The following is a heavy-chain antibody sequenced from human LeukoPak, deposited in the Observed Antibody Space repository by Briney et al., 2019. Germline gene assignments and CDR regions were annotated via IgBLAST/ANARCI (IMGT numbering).Heavy chain of an antibody. CDR1: GGSIISYY. CDR3: ARGYCSGGSCYPTHTDY. J-gene: IGHJ4*02. V-gene: IGHV4-59*01. D-gene: IGHD2-15*01. CDR2: IYYSGST. Sequence: KPSETLSLTCTVSGGSIISYYWSWIRQPPGKGLEWIGYIYYSGSTNYNPSLKSRVTISVDTSKNQFSLKLSSVTAADTAVYYCARGYCSGGSCYPTHTDYWGQGTDVTVSS.